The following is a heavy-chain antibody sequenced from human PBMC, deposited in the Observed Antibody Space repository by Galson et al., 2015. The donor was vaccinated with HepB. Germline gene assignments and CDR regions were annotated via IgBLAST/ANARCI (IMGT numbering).Heavy chain of an antibody. CDR3: ARTLPGITMVRGAQGGWFDP. Sequence: SVKVSCKASGYTFTSYAMNWVRQAPGQGLEWMGWINTNTGNPTYAQGFTGRFVFSLDTSVSTAYLQISSLKAEDTAVYYCARTLPGITMVRGAQGGWFDPWGQGTLVTVSS. CDR2: INTNTGNP. J-gene: IGHJ5*02. D-gene: IGHD3-10*01. CDR1: GYTFTSYA. V-gene: IGHV7-4-1*02.